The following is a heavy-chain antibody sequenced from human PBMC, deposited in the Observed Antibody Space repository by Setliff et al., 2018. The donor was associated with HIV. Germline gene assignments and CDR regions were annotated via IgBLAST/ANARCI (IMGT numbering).Heavy chain of an antibody. V-gene: IGHV3-66*02. CDR1: GFTVSRNY. CDR2: IYSGGDT. J-gene: IGHJ4*02. Sequence: PGGSLRLSCAASGFTVSRNYMSWVRQAPGKGLEWVSLIYSGGDTYYADSMKGRFTISRDNSKNMLYLQMNNLRADDTAVYYCAREPCSGGSCYSGYFDYWGQGTLVTVSS. CDR3: AREPCSGGSCYSGYFDY. D-gene: IGHD2-15*01.